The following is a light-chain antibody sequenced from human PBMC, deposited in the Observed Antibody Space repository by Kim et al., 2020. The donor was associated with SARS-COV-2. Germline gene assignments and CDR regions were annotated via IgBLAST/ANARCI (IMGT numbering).Light chain of an antibody. Sequence: ASIGDRVTVTCRASQTISRWVAWYQQKPGKAPKLLIYEASKLESGIPSRFSGDGYGTEFTLSISSLQPDDLATYYCQHYNNYLATFGQGTKVDIK. V-gene: IGKV1-5*03. CDR3: QHYNNYLAT. CDR1: QTISRW. J-gene: IGKJ1*01. CDR2: EAS.